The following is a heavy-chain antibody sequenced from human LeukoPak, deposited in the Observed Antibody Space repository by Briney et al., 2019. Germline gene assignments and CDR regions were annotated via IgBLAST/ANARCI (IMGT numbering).Heavy chain of an antibody. D-gene: IGHD2-15*01. CDR3: ASYCSGGSCYWAPDAFDI. J-gene: IGHJ3*02. V-gene: IGHV3-74*01. CDR2: IKSDGSST. Sequence: PGGSLRLSCAASGFTFSSYWMHWVRQAPGKGLVWVSRIKSDGSSTSYADSVKGRFTISRDNAKNTLYLQMNSLRAEDTAVYYCASYCSGGSCYWAPDAFDIWGQGTMVTVSS. CDR1: GFTFSSYW.